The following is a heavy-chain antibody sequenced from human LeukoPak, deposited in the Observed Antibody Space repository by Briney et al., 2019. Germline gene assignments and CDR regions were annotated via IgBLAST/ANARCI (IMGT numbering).Heavy chain of an antibody. Sequence: SETLSLICTSGGSISSSSYYWGWIRQPPGKGLEWIGSGYYSGSTYYNPSLKSRVTISVDTSKNRFSLKLSSVTAADTAAYYCARLVRYWGQGTLVTVSS. J-gene: IGHJ4*02. CDR1: GGSISSSSYY. CDR2: GYYSGST. V-gene: IGHV4-39*01. CDR3: ARLVRY.